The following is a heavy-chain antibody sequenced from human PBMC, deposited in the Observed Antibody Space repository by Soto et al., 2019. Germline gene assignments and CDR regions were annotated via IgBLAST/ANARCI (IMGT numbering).Heavy chain of an antibody. D-gene: IGHD1-26*01. CDR3: ARCTIRGTLDY. Sequence: QLQLQEAGPGLVKPSETLSLTCTVSGGSISSSSCYWGWIRQPPGKGLEWIGSIYYSGSTYYNPSLKSRVTISVDTSKNDLSRKLRPVSAADTAVYYCARCTIRGTLDYWGQGTLVTVSS. J-gene: IGHJ4*02. CDR1: GGSISSSSCY. V-gene: IGHV4-39*01. CDR2: IYYSGST.